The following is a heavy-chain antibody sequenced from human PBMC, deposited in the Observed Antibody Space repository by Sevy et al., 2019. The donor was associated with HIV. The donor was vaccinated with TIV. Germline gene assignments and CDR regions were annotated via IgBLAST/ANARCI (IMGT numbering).Heavy chain of an antibody. J-gene: IGHJ4*02. CDR1: EYTFTHFW. V-gene: IGHV5-51*01. CDR3: ARSDGYCSGGNHLCYFDY. D-gene: IGHD2-15*01. Sequence: GESLKISCKGSEYTFTHFWIAWVRQMPGKCLESMGIIYPGDYDTRYSPSFQGQVTISADKSISTAYLQWDSLKASDTAMYYCARSDGYCSGGNHLCYFDYSGQGTMVTVSS. CDR2: IYPGDYDT.